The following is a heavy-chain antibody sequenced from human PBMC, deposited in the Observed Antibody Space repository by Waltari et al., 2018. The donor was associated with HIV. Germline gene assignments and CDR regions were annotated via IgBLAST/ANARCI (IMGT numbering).Heavy chain of an antibody. J-gene: IGHJ4*02. D-gene: IGHD1-26*01. CDR1: GFSISRHYYY. CDR2: IFYSGTT. V-gene: IGHV4-39*07. CDR3: ARHKNRGSYFPVDF. Sequence: QLPLHESRPRLVKPSETLSLNCIVSGFSISRHYYYWGWTRQPPGKGPAWIGNIFYSGTTNYNPSLESRVTISIDTSKSQFSLNLDSVTAADTAIYYCARHKNRGSYFPVDFWGQGTLVAVSS.